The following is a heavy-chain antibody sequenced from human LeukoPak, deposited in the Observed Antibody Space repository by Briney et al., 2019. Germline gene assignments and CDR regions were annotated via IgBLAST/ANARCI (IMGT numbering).Heavy chain of an antibody. J-gene: IGHJ4*02. V-gene: IGHV3-53*01. CDR3: ASVTMVRGPHFDY. D-gene: IGHD3-10*01. CDR2: MYSGGST. CDR1: GFTVSSKY. Sequence: PGGSLRLSCAASGFTVSSKYMSWVRQAPGKGLEWVSVMYSGGSTYYADSVEGRFTISRDGSKNTVYLQMSSLRAEDTAVYYCASVTMVRGPHFDYWGQGTLVTVSS.